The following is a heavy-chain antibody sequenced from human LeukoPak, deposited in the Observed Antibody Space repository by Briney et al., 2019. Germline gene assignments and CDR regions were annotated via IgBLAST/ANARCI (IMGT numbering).Heavy chain of an antibody. CDR2: IYSDGNT. J-gene: IGHJ4*02. CDR1: GFTVSTNY. CDR3: ARDSGTTVGYFDY. Sequence: GGSLRLSCAASGFTVSTNYMSWVRQAPGRGLEWVSVIYSDGNTYYADSVKGRFTISRDNFKNTLYLQMNSLRAEDTAVYYCARDSGTTVGYFDYWGQGTLVTVSS. D-gene: IGHD4-23*01. V-gene: IGHV3-66*01.